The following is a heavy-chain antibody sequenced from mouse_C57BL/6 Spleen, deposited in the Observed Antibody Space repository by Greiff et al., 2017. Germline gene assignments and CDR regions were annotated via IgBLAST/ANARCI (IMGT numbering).Heavy chain of an antibody. Sequence: VQLQQPGAELVKPGASVKLSCKASGYTFTSYWMHWVKQRPGQGLEWIGMIHPNSGSTNYNEKFKSKATLTVDKSSSTAYMQLSSLTSEDSAVYYCARPYCGSSYPWYFDVWGTGTTGTVSS. CDR3: ARPYCGSSYPWYFDV. V-gene: IGHV1-64*01. J-gene: IGHJ1*03. D-gene: IGHD1-1*01. CDR2: IHPNSGST. CDR1: GYTFTSYW.